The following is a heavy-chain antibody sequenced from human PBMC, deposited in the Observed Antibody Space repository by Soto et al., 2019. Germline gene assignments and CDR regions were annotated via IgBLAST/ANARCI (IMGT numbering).Heavy chain of an antibody. CDR2: IIPIFGTA. Sequence: QVQLVQSGAEVKKPGSSVKVSCKASGGTFSSYAISWVRQAPGQGLEWMGGIIPIFGTANYAQKFQGRVTITADESTSTAYMELSSLRSEDTAVYYCARDGRGCSGGSCHNWFDPWGQGTLVTVSS. J-gene: IGHJ5*02. CDR3: ARDGRGCSGGSCHNWFDP. V-gene: IGHV1-69*12. D-gene: IGHD2-15*01. CDR1: GGTFSSYA.